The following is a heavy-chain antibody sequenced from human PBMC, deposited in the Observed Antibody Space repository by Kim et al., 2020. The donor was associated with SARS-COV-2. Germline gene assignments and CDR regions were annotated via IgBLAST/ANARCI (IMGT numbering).Heavy chain of an antibody. CDR2: ISGRGGSP. CDR1: GFTFSNYG. Sequence: GGSLRLSCAASGFTFSNYGMYWVRQAPGKGLEWVSPISGRGGSPDYTDPARGRFTISRDNSKDTLKLQMNSLRADDTAIYYCTKEQGKNVWILDYWGQGTVVTVSS. CDR3: TKEQGKNVWILDY. D-gene: IGHD3-16*01. J-gene: IGHJ4*02. V-gene: IGHV3-23*01.